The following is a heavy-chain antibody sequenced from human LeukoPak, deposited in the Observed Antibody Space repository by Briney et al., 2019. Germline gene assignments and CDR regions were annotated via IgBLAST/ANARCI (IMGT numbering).Heavy chain of an antibody. CDR1: GGSIRSSFDY. V-gene: IGHV4-39*01. D-gene: IGHD6-25*01. CDR2: IYSSGST. CDR3: ARHLYNSGWDWFDP. J-gene: IGHJ5*02. Sequence: SETLSLTCTVSGGSIRSSFDYWGWIRQPPGKGLEWIGSIYSSGSTYYNPSLKSRITMSVDTSKNQFFLKLTSVTAADRAVYHCARHLYNSGWDWFDPWGQGTLVTVSS.